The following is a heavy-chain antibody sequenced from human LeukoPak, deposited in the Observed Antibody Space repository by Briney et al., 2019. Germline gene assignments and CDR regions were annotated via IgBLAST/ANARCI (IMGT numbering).Heavy chain of an antibody. CDR3: ARQNPCSSTSCLGDYYYYMDV. CDR1: GGTFSSYA. CDR2: IIPIFGTA. J-gene: IGHJ6*03. Sequence: SVKVSCKASGGTFSSYAISWVRQAPGQGLEWMGGIIPIFGTANYAQKFQGRVTTTADESTSTAYMELSSLRSEDTAVYYCARQNPCSSTSCLGDYYYYMDVWGKGTTVTVSS. V-gene: IGHV1-69*13. D-gene: IGHD2-2*01.